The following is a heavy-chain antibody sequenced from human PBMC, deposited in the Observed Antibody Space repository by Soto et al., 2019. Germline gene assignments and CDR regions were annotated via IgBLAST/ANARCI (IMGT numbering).Heavy chain of an antibody. CDR1: GFTFSSYA. CDR3: ARAHSTAWHYFDY. V-gene: IGHV3-23*01. Sequence: GGSLRLSCAASGFTFSSYAMSWVRQAPGKGLEWVSAISGSGGSTYYADSVKGRFTISRDNSKNTLYLHINSLKVDDTAMYYCARAHSTAWHYFDYWGPGTLVTVSS. J-gene: IGHJ4*02. CDR2: ISGSGGST. D-gene: IGHD2-21*02.